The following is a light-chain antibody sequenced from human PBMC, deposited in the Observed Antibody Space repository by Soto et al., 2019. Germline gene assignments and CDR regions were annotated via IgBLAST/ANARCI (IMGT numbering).Light chain of an antibody. V-gene: IGLV1-40*01. J-gene: IGLJ3*02. CDR3: QSYDTSVSASL. Sequence: QSVLTQPPSLSGAPGQRVTISCTGSRSNLGAHYAVHWYQQLPGTAPKLLIYDNTNRPSGVPDRFSASKSGTSASLAITGLQAEDEADYYCQSYDTSVSASLFGGGTKVTVL. CDR2: DNT. CDR1: RSNLGAHYA.